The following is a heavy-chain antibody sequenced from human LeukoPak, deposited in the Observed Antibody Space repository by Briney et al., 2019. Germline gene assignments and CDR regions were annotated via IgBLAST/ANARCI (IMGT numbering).Heavy chain of an antibody. Sequence: GGSLRLSCAASGFTVSSNYMSWVRQAPGKGLEWVSVIYSGGSTYYADSVKGRFTISRDNSKNTLYLQMNSLRAEDTAVYYCAKGRQYYYDSSGYLFDYWGQGTLVTVSS. CDR1: GFTVSSNY. CDR2: IYSGGST. J-gene: IGHJ4*02. D-gene: IGHD3-22*01. V-gene: IGHV3-53*01. CDR3: AKGRQYYYDSSGYLFDY.